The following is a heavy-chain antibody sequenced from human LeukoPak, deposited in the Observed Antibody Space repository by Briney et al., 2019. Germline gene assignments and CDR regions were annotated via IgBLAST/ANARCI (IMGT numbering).Heavy chain of an antibody. CDR2: IYHSGST. CDR3: ARGWLWAEDYYYMDV. J-gene: IGHJ6*03. Sequence: PSETLSLTCTVSGISINNYYWSWIRQPPGKGLEWIGEIYHSGSTNYNPSLKSRVTISVDKSKNQFSLKLSSVTAADTAMYYCARGWLWAEDYYYMDVWGKGTTVTVSS. D-gene: IGHD5-18*01. CDR1: GISINNYY. V-gene: IGHV4-59*12.